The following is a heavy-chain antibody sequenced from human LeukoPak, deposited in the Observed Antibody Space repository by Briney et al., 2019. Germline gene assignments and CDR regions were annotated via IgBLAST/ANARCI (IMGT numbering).Heavy chain of an antibody. V-gene: IGHV4-34*01. J-gene: IGHJ3*02. D-gene: IGHD6-19*01. CDR2: INHSGST. Sequence: PSETLSLTCAVYGGSFSGYYWSWIRQPPGKGLEWIGEINHSGSTNYNPSLKGRVTISVDTSKNQFSLKLSSVTAADTAVYYCARDVAGSAFDIWGQGTMVTVSS. CDR1: GGSFSGYY. CDR3: ARDVAGSAFDI.